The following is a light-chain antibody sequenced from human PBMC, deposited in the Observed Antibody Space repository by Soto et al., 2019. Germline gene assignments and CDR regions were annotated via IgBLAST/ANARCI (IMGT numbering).Light chain of an antibody. CDR1: QTLSSSF. V-gene: IGKV3-20*01. J-gene: IGKJ1*01. CDR3: QQYGYLGT. Sequence: EIVLTQSPGTLSLSPGERATLSCRTSQTLSSSFLAWYQQKPGQAPRLLIYDTSTRAIDIPDRLSGSGSGTDFTLTIRRLEPEDFAVYYCQQYGYLGTFGQGTKVDIK. CDR2: DTS.